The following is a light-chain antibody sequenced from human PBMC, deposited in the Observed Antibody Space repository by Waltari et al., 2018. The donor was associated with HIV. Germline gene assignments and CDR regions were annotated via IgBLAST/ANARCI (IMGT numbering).Light chain of an antibody. Sequence: IQVTQSPSSLSAYIGDRVSITCRTSQSIAGYVNWFQQKPGTDPNLLIYATSNMQDGVPLRFRGSGSETDFSLIISSLQPEDFATYYCQQSYTTPYTFGQGTRLVIK. J-gene: IGKJ2*01. V-gene: IGKV1-39*01. CDR2: ATS. CDR1: QSIAGY. CDR3: QQSYTTPYT.